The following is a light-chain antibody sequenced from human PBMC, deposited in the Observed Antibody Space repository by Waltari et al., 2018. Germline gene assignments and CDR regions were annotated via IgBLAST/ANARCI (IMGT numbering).Light chain of an antibody. CDR1: QSISNF. Sequence: IQMTQSPSSLSAAVGDSVTITCRPSQSISNFLNWYQQKPGKAPQLLISSTSTLQSGVPSRFSGSESGTDFTLTITTLQPEDFATYYCQQTYTLHRTFGQGTKLEI. CDR3: QQTYTLHRT. J-gene: IGKJ1*01. V-gene: IGKV1-39*01. CDR2: STS.